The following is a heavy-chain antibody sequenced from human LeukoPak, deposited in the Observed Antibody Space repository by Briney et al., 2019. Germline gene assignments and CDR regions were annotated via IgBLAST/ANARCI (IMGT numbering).Heavy chain of an antibody. J-gene: IGHJ4*02. V-gene: IGHV3-23*01. CDR2: ISGSGGST. D-gene: IGHD1-26*01. CDR3: AKDGYSGSYLGGYFDY. CDR1: GFTFSSYA. Sequence: GGSLRLSCAASGFTFSSYAMSWVRQAPGKGLEWVSAISGSGGSTYYADSVKGRFTISRDNSKNTLYLQMNSLRAEDTAVYYCAKDGYSGSYLGGYFDYWGQGTLVAVSS.